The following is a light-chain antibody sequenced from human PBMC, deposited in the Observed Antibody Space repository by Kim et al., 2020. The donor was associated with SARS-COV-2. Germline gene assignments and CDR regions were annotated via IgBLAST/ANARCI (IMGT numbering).Light chain of an antibody. CDR1: KLGDKY. Sequence: VSPGQTATITCSGNKLGDKYTSWYQQRPGQSPVVVIYQDTKRPSGIPERFSGSNSGNTATLTISGTQTMDEADYYCQAWDRSTVVFGGGTKLTVL. CDR2: QDT. CDR3: QAWDRSTVV. J-gene: IGLJ2*01. V-gene: IGLV3-1*01.